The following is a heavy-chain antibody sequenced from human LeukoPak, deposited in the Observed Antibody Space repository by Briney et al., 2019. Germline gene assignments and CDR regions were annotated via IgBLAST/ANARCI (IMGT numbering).Heavy chain of an antibody. CDR2: ISYDGSNK. CDR1: GFTFSSYA. Sequence: GGSLRLSCAASGFTFSSYAMHWVRQAPGKGLEWVAVISYDGSNKYYADSVKGRFTISRDNSKNTLYLQMNSLRAEDTAVYYCARDPEYYYGSSGYPYYFDYWGQGTLVTVSS. CDR3: ARDPEYYYGSSGYPYYFDY. D-gene: IGHD3-22*01. V-gene: IGHV3-30-3*01. J-gene: IGHJ4*02.